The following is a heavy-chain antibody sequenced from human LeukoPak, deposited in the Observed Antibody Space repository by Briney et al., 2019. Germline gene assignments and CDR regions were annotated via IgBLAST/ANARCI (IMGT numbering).Heavy chain of an antibody. CDR2: ISSSSSTI. J-gene: IGHJ4*02. V-gene: IGHV3-48*01. Sequence: GGSLRLSCAASGFTFSSYSMNWVRQAPGKGLEWVSYISSSSSTIYYADSVKGRFTISRDNAKNSLYLQMNSLRAEDTAVYYCAKDSAYYYDSSGYYYYFDYWGQGTLVTVSS. CDR1: GFTFSSYS. CDR3: AKDSAYYYDSSGYYYYFDY. D-gene: IGHD3-22*01.